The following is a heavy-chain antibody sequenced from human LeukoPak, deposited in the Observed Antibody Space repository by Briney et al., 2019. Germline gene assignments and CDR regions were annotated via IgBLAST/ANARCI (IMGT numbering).Heavy chain of an antibody. D-gene: IGHD3-10*01. J-gene: IGHJ4*02. CDR3: AKVVRRYYGSGEGDY. V-gene: IGHV3-30*02. CDR1: GFTFSSYG. Sequence: GGSLRLSCAASGFTFSSYGMHWVRQAPGKGLEWVAVIWYDGSNKYYADSVKGRFTISRDNSKDTLYLQMNSLRAEDTAVYYCAKVVRRYYGSGEGDYWGQGTLVTVSS. CDR2: IWYDGSNK.